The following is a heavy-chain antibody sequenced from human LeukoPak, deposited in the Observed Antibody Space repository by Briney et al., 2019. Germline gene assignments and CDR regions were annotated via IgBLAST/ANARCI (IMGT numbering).Heavy chain of an antibody. CDR3: ARVYCSSTSCSKDYYYGMDV. J-gene: IGHJ6*02. Sequence: SETLSLTCAVYGGSFSGYYCSWIRQPPGKGLEWIGEINQSGSTNYNPSPKSRVTISVDTSKNQFSLKLSSVTAADTAVYYCARVYCSSTSCSKDYYYGMDVWGQGTTVTVSS. CDR2: INQSGST. V-gene: IGHV4-34*01. CDR1: GGSFSGYY. D-gene: IGHD2-2*01.